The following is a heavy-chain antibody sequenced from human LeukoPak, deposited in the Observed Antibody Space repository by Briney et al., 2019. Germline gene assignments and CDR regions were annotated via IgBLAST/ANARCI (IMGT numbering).Heavy chain of an antibody. D-gene: IGHD2-15*01. J-gene: IGHJ6*03. CDR3: ARSDLEARLVYYYYMDV. CDR1: GYSISSDYY. V-gene: IGHV4-38-2*02. CDR2: VYHSGTT. Sequence: SEPLSLPCTVSGYSISSDYYWGWIRQTPGKGLEWVGSVYHSGTTYHNPSLKSRVTISVDTSKNQFSLKLSSVTAADTAVYYCARSDLEARLVYYYYMDVWGKGTTVTVSS.